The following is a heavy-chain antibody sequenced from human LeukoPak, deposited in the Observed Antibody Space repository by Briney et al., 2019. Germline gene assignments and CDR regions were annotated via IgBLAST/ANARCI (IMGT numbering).Heavy chain of an antibody. CDR1: GFTFSNAW. D-gene: IGHD3-22*01. Sequence: GGSLRRSCATSGFTFSNAWMNWVRQAPGKGLEWVGRIRSNSDGGTIDYAAPVKGRFTLSRDDSKTTLYLQMNSLQTEDTAVYYCATDFYDSTWGQGTLVTVSS. J-gene: IGHJ5*02. CDR3: ATDFYDST. V-gene: IGHV3-15*07. CDR2: IRSNSDGGTI.